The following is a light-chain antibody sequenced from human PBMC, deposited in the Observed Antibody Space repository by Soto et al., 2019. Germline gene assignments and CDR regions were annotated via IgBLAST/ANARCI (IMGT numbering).Light chain of an antibody. CDR3: QPYTLYSQT. Sequence: DLPLTQSPSTLSASVGDRVTITCRASQSSTNWLAWYQQKPGKAPKLLIYDVSSLESGVPPRFSSSGSGTEFTLTISILQPDDFATYYCQPYTLYSQTFGQATKVEIQ. J-gene: IGKJ1*01. CDR2: DVS. CDR1: QSSTNW. V-gene: IGKV1-5*01.